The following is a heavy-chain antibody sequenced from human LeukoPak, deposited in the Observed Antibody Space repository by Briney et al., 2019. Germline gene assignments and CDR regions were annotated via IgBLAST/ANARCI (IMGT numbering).Heavy chain of an antibody. CDR2: FDPEDGET. V-gene: IGHV1-24*01. J-gene: IGHJ6*04. Sequence: ASVKVSCKVSVYTLTELSMHWVRQAPGKGLEWMGGFDPEDGETIYAQKFQGRVTMTEDTSTDTAYMELSSLRSEDTAVYYCATERAQLPRNYYYYGMDVWGKGTTVTVSS. CDR3: ATERAQLPRNYYYYGMDV. CDR1: VYTLTELS. D-gene: IGHD2-2*01.